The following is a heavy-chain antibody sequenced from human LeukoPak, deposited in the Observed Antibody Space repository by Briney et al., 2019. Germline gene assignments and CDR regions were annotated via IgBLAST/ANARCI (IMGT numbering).Heavy chain of an antibody. CDR1: GFTFGSYY. J-gene: IGHJ4*02. V-gene: IGHV3-21*03. CDR3: ARSNTAYDY. CDR2: ISSSSSYI. Sequence: GGSLRLSCAASGFTFGSYYMNWVRQAPGKGLEWVSSISSSSSYIYYADSVKGRFTISRDDAKNSLYLQMNTLRAEDTAVYYCARSNTAYDYWGQGTLVTVSS. D-gene: IGHD5-18*01.